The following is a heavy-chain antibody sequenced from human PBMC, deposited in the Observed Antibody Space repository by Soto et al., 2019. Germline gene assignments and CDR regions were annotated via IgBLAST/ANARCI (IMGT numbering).Heavy chain of an antibody. J-gene: IGHJ4*02. Sequence: PAGSPRLCCAASRFTFSSSVMHGVRQTQGKGLEWVAVISYDGSNKYYADSVKGRFTISRDNAMNSLYLQMNSLRAEDTAVYYCARAPAGKAAAAYFDYWGQGTLVSVSS. CDR1: RFTFSSSV. V-gene: IGHV3-30*03. CDR2: ISYDGSNK. CDR3: ARAPAGKAAAAYFDY. D-gene: IGHD6-13*01.